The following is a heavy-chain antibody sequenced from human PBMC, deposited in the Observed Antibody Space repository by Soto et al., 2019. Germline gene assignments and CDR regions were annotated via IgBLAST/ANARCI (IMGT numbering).Heavy chain of an antibody. CDR3: SFREVGCSGGSCFSLHLSYCYMDV. J-gene: IGHJ6*03. CDR1: GFTFSSYA. CDR2: ISGSGGST. V-gene: IGHV3-23*01. D-gene: IGHD2-15*01. Sequence: DVQLLESGGGLVQPGGSLRLSCAASGFTFSSYAMSWVRQVPGKGLEWVSAISGSGGSTYYADSVKGRFTITRDISTISLYPKMNILRAEDTSVYYCSFREVGCSGGSCFSLHLSYCYMDVWGKGTTVTVSS.